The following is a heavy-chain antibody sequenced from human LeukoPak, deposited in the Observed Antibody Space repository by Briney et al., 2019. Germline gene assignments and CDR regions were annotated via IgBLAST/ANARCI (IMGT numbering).Heavy chain of an antibody. D-gene: IGHD3-9*01. V-gene: IGHV3-23*01. CDR1: GFTFSTYA. Sequence: GGSLRLSCAASGFTFSTYAMSWVRQAPGKGLEWVSSITGSGGSTYYADSVKGRFTISRDNSKNTLYLQMNSLRAEDTAVYYCENFAVIDSLPDYWGQGTLVTVSS. CDR3: ENFAVIDSLPDY. J-gene: IGHJ4*02. CDR2: ITGSGGST.